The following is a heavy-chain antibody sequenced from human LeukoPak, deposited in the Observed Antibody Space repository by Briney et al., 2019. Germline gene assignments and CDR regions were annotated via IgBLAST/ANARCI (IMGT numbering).Heavy chain of an antibody. CDR1: GYTFTSYD. D-gene: IGHD2-2*01. CDR3: ARDARLIGYCSSTSCLNWFDP. V-gene: IGHV1-8*03. Sequence: ASVKVSCKASGYTFTSYDVNWVRQATGQGLEWMGWINPNSDNTDYAQKFQGRVTFTRNTSINTAYMELTSLRSEDTAVYYCARDARLIGYCSSTSCLNWFDPWGQGTLVTVSS. CDR2: INPNSDNT. J-gene: IGHJ5*02.